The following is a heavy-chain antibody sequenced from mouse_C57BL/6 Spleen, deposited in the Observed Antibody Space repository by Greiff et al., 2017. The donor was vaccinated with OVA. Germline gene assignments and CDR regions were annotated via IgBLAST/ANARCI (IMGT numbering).Heavy chain of an antibody. V-gene: IGHV1-55*01. Sequence: QVQLQQSGAELVKPGASVKMSCKASGYTFTSYWITWVKQRPGQGLEWIGDIYPGSGSTNYNEKFKSKATLTVDTSSSTAYMQLSSLTSEDSAVYYCARLRLDYYGSSLAYWGQGTLVTVSA. CDR3: ARLRLDYYGSSLAY. J-gene: IGHJ3*01. D-gene: IGHD1-1*01. CDR2: IYPGSGST. CDR1: GYTFTSYW.